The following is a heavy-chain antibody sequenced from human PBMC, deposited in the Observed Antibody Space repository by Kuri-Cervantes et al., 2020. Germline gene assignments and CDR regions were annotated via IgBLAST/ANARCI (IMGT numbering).Heavy chain of an antibody. CDR3: ATSWDSSGCD. CDR1: GFTFSSYW. Sequence: GESLKISCAASGFTFSSYWMSWVRQAPGKGLEWVGNIRQDGSEKYYGASVRGRFTISRDNVKNSLYLQMNSLTVDDSAVYYCATSWDSSGCDWGQGTLVTVSS. V-gene: IGHV3-7*01. J-gene: IGHJ4*02. CDR2: IRQDGSEK. D-gene: IGHD6-19*01.